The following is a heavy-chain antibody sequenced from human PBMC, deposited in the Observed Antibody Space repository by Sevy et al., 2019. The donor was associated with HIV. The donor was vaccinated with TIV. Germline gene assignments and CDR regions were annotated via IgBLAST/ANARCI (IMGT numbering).Heavy chain of an antibody. Sequence: GGSLRLSCAASGFTFDDYAMHWVRQAPGKGLEWVSGISWHSANIGYADSVKGRFTISRDNAKNSLYLQMNSLRAEDTAVYYCAKEYYYDSSGSVGAFDIWGQGTMVTVSS. CDR3: AKEYYYDSSGSVGAFDI. CDR1: GFTFDDYA. V-gene: IGHV3-9*01. D-gene: IGHD3-22*01. J-gene: IGHJ3*02. CDR2: ISWHSANI.